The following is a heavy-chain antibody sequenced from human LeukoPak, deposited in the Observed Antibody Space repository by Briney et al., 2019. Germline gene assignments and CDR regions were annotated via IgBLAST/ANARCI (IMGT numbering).Heavy chain of an antibody. D-gene: IGHD3-22*01. CDR3: ARHSGINCYDSSGLDP. V-gene: IGHV5-51*01. CDR2: IYPGDSAT. J-gene: IGHJ5*02. Sequence: GESLKISCKGSGYSFTSYWIGCVRQMPRKSLEWMGIIYPGDSATRYTPSLQGQVTISAYKSISSAYLEWSSLKASDTGMYYCARHSGINCYDSSGLDPWGQGTLVTVSS. CDR1: GYSFTSYW.